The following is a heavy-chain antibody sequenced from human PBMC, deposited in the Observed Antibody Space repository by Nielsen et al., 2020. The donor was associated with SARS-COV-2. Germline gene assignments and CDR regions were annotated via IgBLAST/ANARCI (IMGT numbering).Heavy chain of an antibody. CDR2: VFSTGST. Sequence: SETLSPTCSVSDGSISNSRYYWGWVRQSPEKGLEWFGSVFSTGSTHYTPSLERRLTISVDTSNHQFSLRLKSMTAADTAVYYCARHVYGSGSWIDSWGQGARVTVSS. D-gene: IGHD3-10*01. CDR1: DGSISNSRYY. CDR3: ARHVYGSGSWIDS. J-gene: IGHJ4*02. V-gene: IGHV4-39*01.